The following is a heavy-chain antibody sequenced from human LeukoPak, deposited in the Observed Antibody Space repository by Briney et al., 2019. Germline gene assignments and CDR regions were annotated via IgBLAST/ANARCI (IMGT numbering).Heavy chain of an antibody. CDR1: GGSISSYY. CDR2: IYHTRTT. Sequence: PSETLSLTCTVSGGSISSYYWSWIRQPPGKGLDWIGYIYHTRTTNYNPSLKSRVTMSVDTSKNQFSLKLSSVTAADTAVYYCARQNPAAEGQGLDHWGQGALVTVSS. J-gene: IGHJ4*02. CDR3: ARQNPAAEGQGLDH. D-gene: IGHD6-13*01. V-gene: IGHV4-59*08.